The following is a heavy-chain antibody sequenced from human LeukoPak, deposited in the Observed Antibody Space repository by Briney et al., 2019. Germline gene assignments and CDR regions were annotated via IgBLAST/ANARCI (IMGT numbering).Heavy chain of an antibody. CDR3: ARCTASCYANAFDV. V-gene: IGHV3-23*01. D-gene: IGHD2-2*01. J-gene: IGHJ3*01. CDR2: INGGGDGT. Sequence: PGGSLRLSCAASGFTFNNNAMIWVRQAPGKGLEWVSAINGGGDGTEYADSVKGRFTISRDNSKNTLYLQMNSLRPEDTAVYYCARCTASCYANAFDVWGQGTLLTVSS. CDR1: GFTFNNNA.